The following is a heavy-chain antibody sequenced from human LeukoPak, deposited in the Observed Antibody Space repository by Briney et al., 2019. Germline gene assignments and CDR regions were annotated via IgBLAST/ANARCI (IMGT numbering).Heavy chain of an antibody. CDR2: ISGSGGST. CDR1: GFTFSSCA. J-gene: IGHJ5*02. V-gene: IGHV3-23*01. Sequence: GVSLRLSCAASGFTFSSCAMRWVRQARGRGLEGVSAISGSGGSTYYADSEEGRYTISRDNSKNTLYLQMNSLRAEDTAVYYCAKDLIAPRRSGWFYPWGQETLVTVSS. D-gene: IGHD6-6*01. CDR3: AKDLIAPRRSGWFYP.